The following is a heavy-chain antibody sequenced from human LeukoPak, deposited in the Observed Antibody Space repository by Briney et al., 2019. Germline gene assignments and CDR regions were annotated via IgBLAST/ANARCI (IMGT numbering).Heavy chain of an antibody. V-gene: IGHV3-23*01. Sequence: PGGSLRLSCAASGFTFSSYAMSWVRQAPGKGLEWVSATSGSGGSTYYADSVKGRFTISRDNSKNTLYLQMNSLRAEDTAVYYCAKRRYNWNCFDYWGQGTLVTVSS. CDR3: AKRRYNWNCFDY. CDR2: TSGSGGST. D-gene: IGHD1-7*01. J-gene: IGHJ4*02. CDR1: GFTFSSYA.